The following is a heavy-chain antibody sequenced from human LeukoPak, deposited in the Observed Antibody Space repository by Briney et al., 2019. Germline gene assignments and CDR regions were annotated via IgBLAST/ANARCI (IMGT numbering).Heavy chain of an antibody. V-gene: IGHV1-69*05. CDR3: ASLPNYYDSSGLDAFDI. CDR1: GGTFSSYA. CDR2: IIPIFGTA. Sequence: GASVKVSCKASGGTFSSYAISWVRQAPGQGLELMGGIIPIFGTANYAQKFQGRVTITTDESTSTAYMELSSLRSEDTAVYYCASLPNYYDSSGLDAFDIWGQGTMVTVSS. J-gene: IGHJ3*02. D-gene: IGHD3-22*01.